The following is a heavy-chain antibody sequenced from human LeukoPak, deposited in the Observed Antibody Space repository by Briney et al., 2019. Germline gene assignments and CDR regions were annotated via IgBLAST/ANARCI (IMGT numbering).Heavy chain of an antibody. CDR2: IYYSGST. CDR1: GGSISSYY. CDR3: ARVGDSSGYYSSGWYFDL. D-gene: IGHD3-22*01. V-gene: IGHV4-59*01. Sequence: SETLSLTCTVSGGSISSYYWSWIRQPPGKGLEWIGYIYYSGSTNYNPSLKSQVTISVDTSKNQFSLKLSSVTAADTAVYYCARVGDSSGYYSSGWYFDLWGRGTLVTVSS. J-gene: IGHJ2*01.